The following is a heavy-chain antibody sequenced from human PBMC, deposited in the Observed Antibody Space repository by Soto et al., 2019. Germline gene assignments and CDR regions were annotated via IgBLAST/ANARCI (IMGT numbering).Heavy chain of an antibody. V-gene: IGHV3-33*01. J-gene: IGHJ4*02. D-gene: IGHD3-3*01. CDR3: ARGVVDFWSGYPVDY. CDR1: GFTFSSYG. Sequence: GGSLRLSCAASGFTFSSYGMHWVRQAPGKGLEWVAVIWYDGSNKYYADSVKGRFTISRDNSKNTLYLQMNSLRAEDTAVYYCARGVVDFWSGYPVDYWGQGTLVTVSS. CDR2: IWYDGSNK.